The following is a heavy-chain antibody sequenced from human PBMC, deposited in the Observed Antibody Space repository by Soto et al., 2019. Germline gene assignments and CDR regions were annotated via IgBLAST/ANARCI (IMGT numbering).Heavy chain of an antibody. V-gene: IGHV1-2*04. D-gene: IGHD6-13*01. CDR2: INPNNGGT. CDR1: GYTFTGYY. J-gene: IGHJ6*02. CDR3: AREGAAGTGYYYGMDV. Sequence: ASVKVSCKASGYTFTGYYMHWVRQATGQGLEWIGWINPNNGGTNYAQKFQGWVTMTRDTSISTAYMELSRLRSDDTAVYFCAREGAAGTGYYYGMDVWGQGTTVTVSS.